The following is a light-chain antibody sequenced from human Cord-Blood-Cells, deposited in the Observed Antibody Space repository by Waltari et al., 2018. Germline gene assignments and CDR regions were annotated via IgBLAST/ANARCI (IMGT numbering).Light chain of an antibody. V-gene: IGLV2-14*03. CDR1: SSDVGGYHY. CDR2: DVS. J-gene: IGLJ3*02. Sequence: QSALTQPASVYGSPGQSITISCTGTSSDVGGYHYVSWYQQHPGEAPKLMIYDVSNRPSGVSNRFSGSKSRNTASLTISGLQAEDEADYYCSSYTSSSTRVFGGGTKLTVL. CDR3: SSYTSSSTRV.